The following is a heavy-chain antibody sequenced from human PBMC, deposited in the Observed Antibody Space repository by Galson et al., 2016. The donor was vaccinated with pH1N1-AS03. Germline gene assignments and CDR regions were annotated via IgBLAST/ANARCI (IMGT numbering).Heavy chain of an antibody. CDR1: GGTFSTYS. CDR3: GTVYARDWPRIFDTWGRGKLTMSADATANTVCVELSSLKVEDTAMYYCGPVDARDWLRIFDT. D-gene: IGHD2/OR15-2a*01. CDR2: IIPVFGIT. J-gene: IGHJ3*02. V-gene: IGHV1-69*13. Sequence: SVKVSCKASGGTFSTYSISWVRQAPGQGLEWMGAIIPVFGITNYAQKFQGKVTISADASANTAFVEVSSLKVEDTAMYYWGTVYARDWPRIFDTWGRGKLTMSADATANTVCVELSSLKVEDTAMYYCGPVDARDWLRIFDTWGQGTLVTVS.